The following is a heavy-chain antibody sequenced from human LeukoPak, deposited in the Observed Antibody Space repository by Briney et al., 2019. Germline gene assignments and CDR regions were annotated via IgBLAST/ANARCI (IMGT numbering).Heavy chain of an antibody. V-gene: IGHV4-59*01. Sequence: SETLSLTCTVSGGSISSYYWIWIRQPPGKGLEWIGYIYYSGSTNYNPSLKSRVTISVGTSKNQFSLKLSSVTAADTAVYYCARGYYDSSGYGTDYWGQGTLVTVSS. D-gene: IGHD3-22*01. CDR1: GGSISSYY. CDR3: ARGYYDSSGYGTDY. J-gene: IGHJ4*02. CDR2: IYYSGST.